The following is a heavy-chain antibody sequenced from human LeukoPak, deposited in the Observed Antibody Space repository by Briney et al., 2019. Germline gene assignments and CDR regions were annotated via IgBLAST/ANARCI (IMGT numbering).Heavy chain of an antibody. J-gene: IGHJ6*03. CDR2: MNPNSGNT. CDR1: GYTFTGYD. CDR3: ARAATGVPPYCGGACHYMDV. Sequence: GASVKVSCKASGYTFTGYDMHWVRQAAGQGLEWMGWMNPNSGNTGYAQKFQGRVTMTRNTSISTAYMELSRLRSEDTCVYYCARAATGVPPYCGGACHYMDVWGKGTTVTISS. D-gene: IGHD2-21*02. V-gene: IGHV1-8*02.